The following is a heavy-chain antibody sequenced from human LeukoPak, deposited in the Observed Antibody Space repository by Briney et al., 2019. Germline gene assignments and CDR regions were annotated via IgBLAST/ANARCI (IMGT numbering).Heavy chain of an antibody. J-gene: IGHJ4*02. CDR1: GGSFSGYY. CDR2: INHSGST. V-gene: IGHV4-34*01. D-gene: IGHD6-13*01. Sequence: SETLSLTCAVYGGSFSGYYWSWIRQPPGKGLEWIGEINHSGSTNYNPSLKSRVTISVDTSKNQFSLKLSSMTAADTAVYYCARGRVAAAFDYWGQGTLVTVSS. CDR3: ARGRVAAAFDY.